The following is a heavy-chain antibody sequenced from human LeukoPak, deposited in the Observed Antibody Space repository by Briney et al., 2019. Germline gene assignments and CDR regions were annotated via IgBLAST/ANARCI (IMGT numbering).Heavy chain of an antibody. J-gene: IGHJ4*02. V-gene: IGHV4-59*08. CDR2: IYYSGSA. D-gene: IGHD6-13*01. Sequence: SETLSLTCTVSGASIRSYYWSWIRQPPGKGLEWIGHIYYSGSANYNPSLKSRVTISVDTSKIQFSLKLSSVTAADTAVYYCARGFSDNWYIYWGQGTLVTVSS. CDR3: ARGFSDNWYIY. CDR1: GASIRSYY.